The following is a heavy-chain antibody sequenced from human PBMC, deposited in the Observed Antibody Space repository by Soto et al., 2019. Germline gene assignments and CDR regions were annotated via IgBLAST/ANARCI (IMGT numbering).Heavy chain of an antibody. Sequence: SETLSLTCTVSGGSISSGDYYWSWIRQPPGKGLEWIGYIYYSGSTYYNPSLKSRATISVDTSKNQFSLKLSSVTAADTAVYYCARGATPYCSGGSCYFYFDYWGQGTLVTVSS. CDR2: IYYSGST. D-gene: IGHD2-15*01. CDR3: ARGATPYCSGGSCYFYFDY. CDR1: GGSISSGDYY. V-gene: IGHV4-30-4*01. J-gene: IGHJ4*02.